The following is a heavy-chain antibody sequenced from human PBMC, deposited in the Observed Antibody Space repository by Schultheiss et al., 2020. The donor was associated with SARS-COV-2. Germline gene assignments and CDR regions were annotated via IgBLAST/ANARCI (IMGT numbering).Heavy chain of an antibody. D-gene: IGHD6-13*01. Sequence: SETLSLTCSVSGDSINSDYWSWIRQPPGKGLEWIGYIYYSGSTNYNPSLMSRVTMSVDTSKNQFSLKLSSVTAADTAVYYCARGVRSWYHDYWGQGTLVTVSS. V-gene: IGHV4-59*12. CDR3: ARGVRSWYHDY. CDR2: IYYSGST. J-gene: IGHJ4*02. CDR1: GDSINSDY.